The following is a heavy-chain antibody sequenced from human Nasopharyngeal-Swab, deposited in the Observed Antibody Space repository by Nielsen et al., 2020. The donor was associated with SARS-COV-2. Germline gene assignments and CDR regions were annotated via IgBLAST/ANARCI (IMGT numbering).Heavy chain of an antibody. V-gene: IGHV1-46*01. D-gene: IGHD2-21*01. J-gene: IGHJ5*02. CDR3: ARGRLRDEERYNWFDP. Sequence: ASVKVSCKASGYTFTSYYMHWVRQAPGQGLEWMGIINPSGGSTSYAQKFQGRVTMTRDTSTSTVYMELSSLRSEDTAVYYCARGRLRDEERYNWFDPWGQGTLVTVSS. CDR1: GYTFTSYY. CDR2: INPSGGST.